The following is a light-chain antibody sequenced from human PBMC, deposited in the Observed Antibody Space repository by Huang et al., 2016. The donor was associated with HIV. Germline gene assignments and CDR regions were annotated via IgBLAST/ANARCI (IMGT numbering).Light chain of an antibody. V-gene: IGKV1-27*01. J-gene: IGKJ4*01. CDR1: QDISSY. Sequence: DIQMTQSPSSLSASVGDRVTITCRANQDISSYLAWYQHKPGTIPKLLIYAASTLQSGVPSRFSGSGSGTDFSLTISSLQPEDVAVYYCQNYNSAPLTFGGGTKVEI. CDR2: AAS. CDR3: QNYNSAPLT.